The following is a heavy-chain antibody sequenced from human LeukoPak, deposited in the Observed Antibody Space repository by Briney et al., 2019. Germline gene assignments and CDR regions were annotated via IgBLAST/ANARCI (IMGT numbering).Heavy chain of an antibody. Sequence: SETLSLTCTVAGGSISSYYWSWIRQPPGKGLEWMGYIYYSGSTNYNPSLKSRVTISVETSKNQFSLKLSSVTAADTAVYYCARVTGYMIEDYFDYWGQGTLVTVSS. CDR3: ARVTGYMIEDYFDY. CDR2: IYYSGST. CDR1: GGSISSYY. J-gene: IGHJ4*02. V-gene: IGHV4-59*01. D-gene: IGHD3-22*01.